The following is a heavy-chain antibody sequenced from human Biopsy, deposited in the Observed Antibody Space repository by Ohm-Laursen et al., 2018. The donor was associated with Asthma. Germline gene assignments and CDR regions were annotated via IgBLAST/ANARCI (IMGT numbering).Heavy chain of an antibody. CDR2: INPNSGGT. D-gene: IGHD7-27*01. Sequence: ASVTVSCKTSGYTFIGYHIHWVRQAPGQGLEWMGRINPNSGGTNYAQKFQGRVTMTSDTSISTAYMELSRLRSDDTALYYCARGQKSPGDRWFDPWGQGTLVTGSS. CDR3: ARGQKSPGDRWFDP. V-gene: IGHV1-2*06. CDR1: GYTFIGYH. J-gene: IGHJ5*02.